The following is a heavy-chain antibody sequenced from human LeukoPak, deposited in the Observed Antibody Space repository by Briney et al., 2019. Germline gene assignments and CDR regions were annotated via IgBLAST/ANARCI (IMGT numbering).Heavy chain of an antibody. J-gene: IGHJ6*03. D-gene: IGHD3-3*01. CDR2: ISSSSSYI. Sequence: PGGSLRFSCAASGFTFSSYSMNWVRQAPGKGLEWVSSISSSSSYIYYADSVKGRFTISRDNAKNSLYLQMNSPRAEDTAVYYCARISSYYYMDVWGKGTTVTVSS. V-gene: IGHV3-21*01. CDR1: GFTFSSYS. CDR3: ARISSYYYMDV.